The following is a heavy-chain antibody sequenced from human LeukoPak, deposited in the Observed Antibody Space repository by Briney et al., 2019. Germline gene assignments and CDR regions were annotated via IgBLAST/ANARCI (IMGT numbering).Heavy chain of an antibody. J-gene: IGHJ4*02. Sequence: SETLSLTCAVYGGSFRGYYWSWIRQPPGKGLEWIGEINHSGSSNYNPSLKSRVTISVDTSKKQFSLKLRSVTAADTAVYYCARSGSGYLRYYFDYWGQGTLVTVSS. CDR2: INHSGSS. CDR3: ARSGSGYLRYYFDY. CDR1: GGSFRGYY. V-gene: IGHV4-34*01. D-gene: IGHD5-12*01.